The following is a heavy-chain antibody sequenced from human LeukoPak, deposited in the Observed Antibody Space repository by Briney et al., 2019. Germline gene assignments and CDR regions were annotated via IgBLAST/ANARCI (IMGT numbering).Heavy chain of an antibody. V-gene: IGHV4-31*03. CDR2: IYYSGST. D-gene: IGHD2-15*01. CDR1: GGSISSGGYY. CDR3: ARDIDMALDYYYYMDV. Sequence: PSQTLSLTCTVSGGSISSGGYYWSWIRQHPGKGLEWIGYIYYSGSTYYNPSLKSRVTISVDTSKNQFSLKLSSVTAADTAVYYCARDIDMALDYYYYMDVWGKGTTVTVSS. J-gene: IGHJ6*03.